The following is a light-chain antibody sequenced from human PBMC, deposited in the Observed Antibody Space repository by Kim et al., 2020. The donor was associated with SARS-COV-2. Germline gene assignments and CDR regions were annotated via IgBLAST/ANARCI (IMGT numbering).Light chain of an antibody. Sequence: GQRVTISCSGSSSTIVSNTLNWYKQLPGAAPKLLIYNKDQRPSGVPDRFSGSKSGTSGSLAISGLQSEDEAEYYCAAWDENLNGVGFGGGTQLTVL. CDR3: AAWDENLNGVG. J-gene: IGLJ2*01. CDR2: NKD. CDR1: SSTIVSNT. V-gene: IGLV1-44*01.